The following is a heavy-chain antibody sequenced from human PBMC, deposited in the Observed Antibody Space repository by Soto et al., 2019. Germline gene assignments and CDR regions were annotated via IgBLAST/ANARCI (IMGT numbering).Heavy chain of an antibody. J-gene: IGHJ3*02. V-gene: IGHV4-34*01. CDR1: GGSFSGYY. D-gene: IGHD1-7*01. CDR2: INHSGST. CDR3: ARGLELRVHAFDI. Sequence: PSETLSLTCAVYGGSFSGYYWSWIRQPPGKGLEWIGEINHSGSTNYNPSLKSRVTISVDTSKHQFSLKLSPVTAADTAVYYCARGLELRVHAFDIWGQGTMVTVSS.